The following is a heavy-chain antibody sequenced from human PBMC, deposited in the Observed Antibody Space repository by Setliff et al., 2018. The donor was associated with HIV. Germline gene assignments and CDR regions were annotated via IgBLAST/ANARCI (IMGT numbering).Heavy chain of an antibody. CDR3: ARHYNVNYYVRKDFDY. Sequence: SETLSLTCAVYGGSFSGYYWSWIRQPPGKGLEWIGEIHYSGSTNYSPSLKSRVTRSVDTSKNQFSLRLNSVIAADTAVYYCARHYNVNYYVRKDFDYWGQGILVTVSS. CDR1: GGSFSGYY. V-gene: IGHV4-34*01. J-gene: IGHJ4*02. D-gene: IGHD1-26*01. CDR2: IHYSGST.